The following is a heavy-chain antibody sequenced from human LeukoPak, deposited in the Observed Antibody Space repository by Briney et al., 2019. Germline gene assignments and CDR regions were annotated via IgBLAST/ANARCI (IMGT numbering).Heavy chain of an antibody. V-gene: IGHV1-2*02. D-gene: IGHD3-10*01. Sequence: ASVKVSCKASGYTFTGYYMHWVRQAPGQGLEWMGWINPNSGDTNYAQKFQGRVTMIRDTSISTAYMELSRLRSDDTAVYYCARAENSVIMRDWGQGTLVTVSS. J-gene: IGHJ4*02. CDR1: GYTFTGYY. CDR3: ARAENSVIMRD. CDR2: INPNSGDT.